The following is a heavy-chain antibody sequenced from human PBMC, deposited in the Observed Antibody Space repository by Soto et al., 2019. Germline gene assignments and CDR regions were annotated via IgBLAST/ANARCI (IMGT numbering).Heavy chain of an antibody. CDR1: GFTFSSYG. V-gene: IGHV3-33*01. J-gene: IGHJ4*02. D-gene: IGHD5-12*01. Sequence: PGGSLRLSCAASGFTFSSYGMHWVRQAPGKGLEWVAVIWYDGSNKYYADSVKGRFTISRDNSKNTLYLQMDSLTAEDTAVYYCASGENGYNKFYFDFWGQGTLVT. CDR3: ASGENGYNKFYFDF. CDR2: IWYDGSNK.